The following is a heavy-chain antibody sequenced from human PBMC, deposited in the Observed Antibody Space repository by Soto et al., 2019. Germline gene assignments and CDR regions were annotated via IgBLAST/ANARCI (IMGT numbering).Heavy chain of an antibody. CDR2: INDSGDST. V-gene: IGHV3-23*01. CDR3: ANGWSASRYAQVDY. J-gene: IGHJ4*02. CDR1: GFTFSSYA. Sequence: EVQLLESGGVLVQPGGSLRLSCAASGFTFSSYAMSWVRQAPGKGLEWVSVINDSGDSTYYADSVKGRFTISRDNSKNTLYLQMNSLGAEDTVVYYCANGWSASRYAQVDYWGQGTLVTVSA. D-gene: IGHD2-2*01.